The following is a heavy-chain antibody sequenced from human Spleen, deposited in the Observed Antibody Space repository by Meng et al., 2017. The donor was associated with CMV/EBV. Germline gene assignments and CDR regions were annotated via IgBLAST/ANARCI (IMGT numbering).Heavy chain of an antibody. Sequence: LSCAASGFNFDDYGMSWVRQAPGKGLEWVSGISGNGGDTGYVDSVKGRFTISRDNAKNSLYLQMKSLKVEDTALYFCTRDPAEGHMPYWGQGTLVTVSS. J-gene: IGHJ4*02. CDR3: TRDPAEGHMPY. V-gene: IGHV3-20*04. CDR1: GFNFDDYG. D-gene: IGHD2-2*01. CDR2: ISGNGGDT.